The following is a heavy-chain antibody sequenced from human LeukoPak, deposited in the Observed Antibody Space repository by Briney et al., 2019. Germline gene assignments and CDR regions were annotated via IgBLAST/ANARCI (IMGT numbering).Heavy chain of an antibody. V-gene: IGHV3-23*01. CDR1: GFTFSSYA. J-gene: IGHJ4*02. Sequence: PGASLRLSCAASGFTFSSYAMSWVRQAPGKGLEWVSAISGSGGSTYYADSVKGRFTISRDNSKNTLYLQMNSLRAEDTAVYYCAKAQDIVVVPGGVFDYWGQGTLVTVSS. D-gene: IGHD2-2*01. CDR2: ISGSGGST. CDR3: AKAQDIVVVPGGVFDY.